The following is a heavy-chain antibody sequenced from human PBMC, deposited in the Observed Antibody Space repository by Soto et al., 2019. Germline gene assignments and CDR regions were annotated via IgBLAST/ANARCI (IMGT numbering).Heavy chain of an antibody. CDR3: ARGYCTTTICDPWFDP. Sequence: GESLKISCTGSGYAFTSYWIAWGRQMPGKGLEWMGIIYPGDSDTRYSPSFQGQVTISADKSITTACLQWSSLKASDTAMYYCARGYCTTTICDPWFDPWGQGTLVTVSS. V-gene: IGHV5-51*01. D-gene: IGHD2-2*01. CDR1: GYAFTSYW. J-gene: IGHJ5*02. CDR2: IYPGDSDT.